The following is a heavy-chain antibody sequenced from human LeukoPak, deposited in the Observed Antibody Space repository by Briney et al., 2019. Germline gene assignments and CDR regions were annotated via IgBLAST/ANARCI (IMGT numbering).Heavy chain of an antibody. CDR2: IYYSGST. Sequence: SETLSLTCTVSGGSISSSSYYWGWIRQPPGKGLEWIGSIYYSGSTYYNPSLKSRVTISVDTSKNQFSLKLSSVTAADTAVYYCARRDPWLRGGTGFDPWGQGTLVTVSS. CDR3: ARRDPWLRGGTGFDP. V-gene: IGHV4-39*01. J-gene: IGHJ5*02. CDR1: GGSISSSSYY. D-gene: IGHD5-12*01.